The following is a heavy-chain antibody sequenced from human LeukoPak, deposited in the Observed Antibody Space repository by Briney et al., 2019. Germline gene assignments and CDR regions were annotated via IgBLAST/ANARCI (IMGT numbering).Heavy chain of an antibody. J-gene: IGHJ5*02. D-gene: IGHD2-2*01. CDR3: ARDPYGSTTCYLKS. Sequence: GESLRLSCAGSGFSFSYQGMTWVRQAPGKGLEWVSSIGTSNSDRYYADSVKGRFTISRDNAKSSVYLQMNRLSAEDTAIYYCARDPYGSTTCYLKSWGQGTLVTVSS. CDR2: IGTSNSDR. V-gene: IGHV3-21*06. CDR1: GFSFSYQG.